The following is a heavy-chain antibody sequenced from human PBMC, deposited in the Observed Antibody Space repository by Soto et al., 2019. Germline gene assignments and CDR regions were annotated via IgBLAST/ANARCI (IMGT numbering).Heavy chain of an antibody. V-gene: IGHV3-48*02. CDR1: GFTFSNYS. CDR3: GRDGDNALTGLSDAFDV. Sequence: PGGSLRLSCAASGFTFSNYSMNCVRQAPGKGLEWVSYITTSSSPTYYADSVKGRFTISRDNVKNSLYLQMNSLRDEDTAVYYCGRDGDNALTGLSDAFDVWGHGTKVTGSS. D-gene: IGHD3-9*01. CDR2: ITTSSSPT. J-gene: IGHJ3*01.